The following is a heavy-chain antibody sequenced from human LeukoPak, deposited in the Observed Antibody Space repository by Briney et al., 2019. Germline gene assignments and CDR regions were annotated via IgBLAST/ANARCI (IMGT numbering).Heavy chain of an antibody. CDR3: AKGGDTYDFWSGYYTGRHYYYYMDV. CDR2: IWYDGSNK. Sequence: GGSLRLSCAASGFTFSSYGMHWVRQAPGKGLEWVAVIWYDGSNKYYADSVKGRFTISRDNSKNTLYLQMNSLRAEDTAVYYCAKGGDTYDFWSGYYTGRHYYYYMDVWGKGTMVTVSS. J-gene: IGHJ6*03. CDR1: GFTFSSYG. V-gene: IGHV3-33*06. D-gene: IGHD3-3*01.